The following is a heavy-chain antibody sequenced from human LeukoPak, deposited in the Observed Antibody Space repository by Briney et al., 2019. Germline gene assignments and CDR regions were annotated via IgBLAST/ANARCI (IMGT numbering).Heavy chain of an antibody. CDR2: TNTNSGNT. V-gene: IGHV1-8*01. CDR1: GYPFTSYN. D-gene: IGHD3-3*01. CDR3: ARGLPKAVFGVVIED. Sequence: ASVKVSCKASGYPFTSYNINWVRQATGQGLEWMGWTNTNSGNTGYSQNFQGRVTMTRDTSLNTACMELSSLMSEDTAVYYCARGLPKAVFGVVIEDWGQGTLVTASS. J-gene: IGHJ4*02.